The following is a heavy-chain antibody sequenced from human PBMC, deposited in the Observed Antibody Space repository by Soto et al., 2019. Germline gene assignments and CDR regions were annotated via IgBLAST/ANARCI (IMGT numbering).Heavy chain of an antibody. CDR2: INAGNGNT. Sequence: QVQLVQSGAAVKKPGASVKVSCKAAGYTFTSYAMHWVRQAPGQRLEWMGWINAGNGNTKYSQKFQGRVTITRDTSASTAYMELSSLRSEDTTVYYCARGPGGPDGPGDYWGQGTLVTVSS. CDR3: ARGPGGPDGPGDY. J-gene: IGHJ4*02. V-gene: IGHV1-3*01. CDR1: GYTFTSYA. D-gene: IGHD2-15*01.